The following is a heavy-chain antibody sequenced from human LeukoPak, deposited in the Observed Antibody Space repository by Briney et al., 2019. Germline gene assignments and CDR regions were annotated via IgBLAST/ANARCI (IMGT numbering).Heavy chain of an antibody. CDR2: ISSGSSYI. J-gene: IGHJ4*02. Sequence: GGSLRLSCAASGFTLRSYSMNWVRQAPGKGLEWVSSISSGSSYISYADSVRGRFTISRDNAKNSLYLQMNSLRAEDTAVYYCARGLLVFVAANTTEGHFCDYWSQGTLVTVSS. V-gene: IGHV3-21*01. CDR1: GFTLRSYS. D-gene: IGHD3-3*02. CDR3: ARGLLVFVAANTTEGHFCDY.